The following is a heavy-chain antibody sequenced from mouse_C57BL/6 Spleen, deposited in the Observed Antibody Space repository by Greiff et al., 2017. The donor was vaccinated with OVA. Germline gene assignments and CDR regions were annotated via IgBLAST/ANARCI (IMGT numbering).Heavy chain of an antibody. CDR2: IRLTSDNYAT. Sequence: DVKLVESGGGLVQPGGSMKLSCVASGFTFSNYWMHWVRQSPEQGLEWVAQIRLTSDNYATHYAESVKGRFTISRYDSKSSVYLRMNKLRAEDTGIYYCDLTVVAFDYWGQGTTLTVSA. V-gene: IGHV6-3*01. J-gene: IGHJ2*01. CDR1: GFTFSNYW. D-gene: IGHD1-1*01. CDR3: DLTVVAFDY.